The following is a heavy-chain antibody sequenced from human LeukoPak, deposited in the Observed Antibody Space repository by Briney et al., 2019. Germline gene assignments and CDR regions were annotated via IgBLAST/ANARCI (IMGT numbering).Heavy chain of an antibody. Sequence: PGRSLRLSCAASGFTFSSYAMHWVRQAPGKGLEWVAVISYDGSNKYYADSVKGRFTISRDNSKNTLYLQMNSLRAEDTAVYYCARDRIRITMVRGAMGYWGQGTLVTVSS. V-gene: IGHV3-30-3*01. D-gene: IGHD3-10*01. CDR1: GFTFSSYA. CDR3: ARDRIRITMVRGAMGY. J-gene: IGHJ4*02. CDR2: ISYDGSNK.